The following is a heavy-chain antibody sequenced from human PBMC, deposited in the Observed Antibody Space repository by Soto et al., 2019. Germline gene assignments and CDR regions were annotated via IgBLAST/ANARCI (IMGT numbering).Heavy chain of an antibody. CDR1: GGSISSSSYY. J-gene: IGHJ5*02. CDR3: ARHVIYNNNWFDP. V-gene: IGHV4-39*01. D-gene: IGHD1-1*01. Sequence: SETLSLTCTVSGGSISSSSYYWGWIRQPPGKGLEWIGSIYYSGSTYYNPSLKSRVTISVDTSKNQFSLKLSSVTAADTAVYYCARHVIYNNNWFDPWGQGTLVTVT. CDR2: IYYSGST.